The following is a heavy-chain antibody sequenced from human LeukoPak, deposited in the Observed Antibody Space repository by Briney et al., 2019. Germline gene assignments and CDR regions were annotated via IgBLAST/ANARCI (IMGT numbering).Heavy chain of an antibody. D-gene: IGHD6-13*01. CDR2: ISYDGSNK. Sequence: GGSLRLSCAASGFTFSSYAMHWVRQAPGKGLEWVAVISYDGSNKYYADSVKGRFTISRDNSKNTLYLQMNSLRAKDTAVYYCARDRGGSSWYVNYYYGMDVWGQGTTVTVSS. CDR1: GFTFSSYA. V-gene: IGHV3-30-3*01. CDR3: ARDRGGSSWYVNYYYGMDV. J-gene: IGHJ6*02.